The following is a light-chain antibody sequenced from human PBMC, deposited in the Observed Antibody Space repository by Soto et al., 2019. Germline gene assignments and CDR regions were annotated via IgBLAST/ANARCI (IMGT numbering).Light chain of an antibody. Sequence: DIQMTQSPSSLSASVGDRVTITCQASQDISNYLNWYQQKPGKAPKLLIYDASNLETGVPSRFSGSGSGTDFTLTISSLQAEDVAVYYCQQYYSIPFTFGQGTKLEI. CDR1: QDISNY. V-gene: IGKV1-33*01. CDR3: QQYYSIPFT. J-gene: IGKJ2*01. CDR2: DAS.